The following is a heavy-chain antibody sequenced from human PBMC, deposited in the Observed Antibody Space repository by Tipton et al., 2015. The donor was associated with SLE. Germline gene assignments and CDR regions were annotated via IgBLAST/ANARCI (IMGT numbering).Heavy chain of an antibody. CDR1: GYTFTGYY. J-gene: IGHJ3*02. CDR3: ARKRNGMGI. V-gene: IGHV1-2*02. CDR2: INHSGST. Sequence: QVQLVQSGAEVKKPGASVKVSCKASGYTFTGYYMHWVRQAPGQGLEWMGWINHSGSTNYNPSLKSRVTISVDTSKNQFSLKLSSVTAADTAVYYCARKRNGMGIWGQGTMVAVSS. D-gene: IGHD5-24*01.